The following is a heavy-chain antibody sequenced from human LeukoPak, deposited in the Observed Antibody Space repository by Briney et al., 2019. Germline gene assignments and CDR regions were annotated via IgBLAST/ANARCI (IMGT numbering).Heavy chain of an antibody. D-gene: IGHD3-10*01. CDR2: IYPGDSDT. CDR3: ARHGFPHRLWFGELPYNWFDP. Sequence: GEPLKISCKGSGYSFTSYWIGWVRQMPGKGLEWMGIIYPGDSDTRYSPSFQGQVTISADKSISTAYLQWSSLKASDTAMYYCARHGFPHRLWFGELPYNWFDPWGQGTLVTVSS. J-gene: IGHJ5*02. V-gene: IGHV5-51*01. CDR1: GYSFTSYW.